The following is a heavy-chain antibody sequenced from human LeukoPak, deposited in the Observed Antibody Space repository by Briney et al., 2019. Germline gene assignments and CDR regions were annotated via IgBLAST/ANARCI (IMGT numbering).Heavy chain of an antibody. CDR2: IYPGDSDT. V-gene: IGHV5-51*01. CDR3: ARQPYGSGSYSYMDV. J-gene: IGHJ6*03. Sequence: GESLKISCKGSGYSFTSYWIGWVRQMPGKGLEWMGIIYPGDSDTRYSSSFQGQVTISADKSISTAYLQWSSLKASDTAMYYCARQPYGSGSYSYMDVWGKGTTVTISS. D-gene: IGHD3-10*01. CDR1: GYSFTSYW.